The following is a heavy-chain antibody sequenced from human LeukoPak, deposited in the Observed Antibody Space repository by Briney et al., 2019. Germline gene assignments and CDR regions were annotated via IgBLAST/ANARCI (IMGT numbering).Heavy chain of an antibody. J-gene: IGHJ3*02. CDR3: ARGFYGDYVYRDAFDI. V-gene: IGHV3-21*01. CDR2: ISSSSSYI. CDR1: GFTFSTYF. Sequence: GGSLRLSCAASGFTFSTYFMNWVRQAPGKGLEWVSSISSSSSYIYYADSVKGRFTISRDNAKNSLYLQMNSLRAEDTAVYYCARGFYGDYVYRDAFDIWGQGTMVTVSS. D-gene: IGHD4-17*01.